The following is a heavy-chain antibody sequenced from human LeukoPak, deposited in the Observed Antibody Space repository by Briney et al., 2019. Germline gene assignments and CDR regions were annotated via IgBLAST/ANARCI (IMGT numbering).Heavy chain of an antibody. D-gene: IGHD3-10*01. J-gene: IGHJ5*02. CDR2: ISSSSSYI. CDR1: GFTFSSYS. CDR3: AKDSWANYGSGSYPNWFDP. Sequence: GGSLRLSCAASGFTFSSYSMNWVRQAPGKGLEWVSSISSSSSYIYYADSVKGRFTISRDNAKNSLYLQMNSLRAEDTAVYYCAKDSWANYGSGSYPNWFDPWGQGTLVTVSS. V-gene: IGHV3-21*04.